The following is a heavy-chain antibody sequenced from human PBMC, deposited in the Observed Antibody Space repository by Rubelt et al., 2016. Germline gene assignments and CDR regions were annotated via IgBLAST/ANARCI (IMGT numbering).Heavy chain of an antibody. J-gene: IGHJ4*02. Sequence: YYSGSTYYNPSLKSRVTISVDTSKNQFSLKLSSVTAADTAVYYCARVSSDSSGYYPYYFDYWGQGTLVTVSS. D-gene: IGHD3-22*01. CDR2: YYSGST. CDR3: ARVSSDSSGYYPYYFDY. V-gene: IGHV4-31*02.